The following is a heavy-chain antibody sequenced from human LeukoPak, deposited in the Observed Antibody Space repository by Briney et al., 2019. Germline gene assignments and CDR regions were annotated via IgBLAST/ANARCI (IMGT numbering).Heavy chain of an antibody. CDR2: IDGGGSST. CDR1: GFTFSNHW. CDR3: ARGPGSSGGAYVGDY. J-gene: IGHJ4*01. Sequence: GGSLRLSCVASGFTFSNHWMHWVRQVPGKGLVWVSRIDGGGSSTSYADSVKGRFSISRDNGENTLYLQMNSLRVEDTAVYYCARGPGSSGGAYVGDYWGHGTLVTISS. D-gene: IGHD3-22*01. V-gene: IGHV3-74*01.